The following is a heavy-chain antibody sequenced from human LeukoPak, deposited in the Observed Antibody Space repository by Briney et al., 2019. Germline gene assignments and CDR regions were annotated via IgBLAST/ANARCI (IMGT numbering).Heavy chain of an antibody. J-gene: IGHJ6*03. Sequence: GGTLRLSCAASGITFSSYGMSWVRQAPGKGLEWVSSISSTGGTTYYADSVKGRFTISRDNSKNTLYLQMNSLRAEDTAIYYCAKNGDRGAYCTGGTCYPYFYYYMDVWGKGTTVTISS. D-gene: IGHD2-15*01. CDR3: AKNGDRGAYCTGGTCYPYFYYYMDV. CDR2: ISSTGGTT. CDR1: GITFSSYG. V-gene: IGHV3-23*01.